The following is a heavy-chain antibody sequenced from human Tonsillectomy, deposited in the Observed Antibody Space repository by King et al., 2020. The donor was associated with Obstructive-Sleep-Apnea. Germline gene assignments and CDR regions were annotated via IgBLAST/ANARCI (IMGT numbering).Heavy chain of an antibody. D-gene: IGHD3-22*01. CDR3: AKDRGAGGFDSSGLLDY. V-gene: IGHV3-30*18. CDR2: ISYDGGYK. CDR1: GFTFSSYG. J-gene: IGHJ4*02. Sequence: VQLVESGGGVVQPGRSLRLSCAASGFTFSSYGMHWVRQAPGKGLEWVAVISYDGGYKDYADSVKGRFTISRDNSKNTLYVQMNSLRVEDTAVYYCAKDRGAGGFDSSGLLDYWGQGTLVTVSS.